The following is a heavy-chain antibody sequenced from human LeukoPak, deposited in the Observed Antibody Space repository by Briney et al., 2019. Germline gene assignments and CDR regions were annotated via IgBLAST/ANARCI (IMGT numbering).Heavy chain of an antibody. CDR1: GGSISSYY. Sequence: PSETLSLTCTVSGGSISSYYWSWIRQPPGKGLEWIGYIYYSGSTNYNPSLKSRVTISVDTSKNQFSLKLSSVTAADTAVYYCARDGALRYFAGSAPWGQGPLVTVSS. CDR2: IYYSGST. J-gene: IGHJ5*02. V-gene: IGHV4-59*12. CDR3: ARDGALRYFAGSAP. D-gene: IGHD3-9*01.